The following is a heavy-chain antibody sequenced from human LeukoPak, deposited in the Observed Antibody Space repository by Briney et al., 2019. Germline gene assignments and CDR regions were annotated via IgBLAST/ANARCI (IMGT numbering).Heavy chain of an antibody. CDR3: ASFNILTGYSDDY. CDR1: GFTFSSYA. Sequence: GRSLRLSCAASGFTFSSYAMHWVRQAPGKGLEWAAVISYDGSNKYYADSVKGRFTISRDNSKNTLYLQMNSLRAEDTAVYYCASFNILTGYSDDYWGQGTLVTVSS. J-gene: IGHJ4*02. V-gene: IGHV3-30-3*01. D-gene: IGHD3-9*01. CDR2: ISYDGSNK.